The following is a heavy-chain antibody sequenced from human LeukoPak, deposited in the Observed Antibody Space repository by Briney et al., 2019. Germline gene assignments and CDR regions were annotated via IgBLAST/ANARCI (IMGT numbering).Heavy chain of an antibody. CDR1: GFTFSNYW. CDR2: INQDGSGK. Sequence: PGGSLRLSCAASGFTFSNYWMSWVRQAPGKGLEWVANINQDGSGKYHVDSVQGRFTIPRDNAENSLYLQMNSLRAEDTAVYYCATEGKYYDLDYWGQGTLVTVSS. CDR3: ATEGKYYDLDY. D-gene: IGHD3-22*01. J-gene: IGHJ4*02. V-gene: IGHV3-7*01.